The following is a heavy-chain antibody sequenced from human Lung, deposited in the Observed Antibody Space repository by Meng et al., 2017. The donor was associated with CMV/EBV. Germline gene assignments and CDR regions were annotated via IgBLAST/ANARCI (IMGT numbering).Heavy chain of an antibody. V-gene: IGHV3-74*01. CDR2: INNDGSST. Sequence: GESXKISXAASGFSFSSYWMHWVRQAPGRGLVWVAHINNDGSSTTYADSVKGRFTISRDNAKNTVFLQMHSLGVEDTAVYYCARDSIVVPGRIYYYAMDVWGHGTTVTVSS. D-gene: IGHD6-19*01. CDR3: ARDSIVVPGRIYYYAMDV. CDR1: GFSFSSYW. J-gene: IGHJ6*02.